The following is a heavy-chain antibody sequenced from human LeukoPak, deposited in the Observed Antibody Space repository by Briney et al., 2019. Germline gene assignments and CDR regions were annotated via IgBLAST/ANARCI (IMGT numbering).Heavy chain of an antibody. D-gene: IGHD3-22*01. Sequence: PGGSLKLSCAASGFTFSGSAMHWVRQAAGKGLEWVGRIRRKANSYATAYAASVKGRFTISRDDSKNTAYLQMNSLKTEDTAVYYCTSDDSSGYSYWGQGTLVTVSS. V-gene: IGHV3-73*01. CDR1: GFTFSGSA. J-gene: IGHJ4*02. CDR2: IRRKANSYAT. CDR3: TSDDSSGYSY.